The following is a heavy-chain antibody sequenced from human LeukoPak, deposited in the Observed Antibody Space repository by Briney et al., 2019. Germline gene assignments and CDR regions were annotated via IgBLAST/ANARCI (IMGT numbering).Heavy chain of an antibody. CDR2: IIGSGAST. D-gene: IGHD4-17*01. J-gene: IGHJ2*01. CDR1: GFTFSNYA. Sequence: PGGSLRLSCAASGFTFSNYAMSWVRQAPGKGLEWVSAIIGSGASTYYADSVKGRFTLSRDNSKNTLHLQMNSLRGEDTAIYHCAKVRVVGDYNCLFDLWGRGTQVTVSS. CDR3: AKVRVVGDYNCLFDL. V-gene: IGHV3-23*01.